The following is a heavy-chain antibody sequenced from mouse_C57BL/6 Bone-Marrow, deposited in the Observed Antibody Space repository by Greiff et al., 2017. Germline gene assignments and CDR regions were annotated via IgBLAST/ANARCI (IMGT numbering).Heavy chain of an antibody. CDR3: VYYYGSSPWYFDV. Sequence: QVQLQQSDAELVKPGASVKISCKVSGYTFTDHTIHWMKQRPEQGLEWIGYIYPRDGSTKYNEKFKGKATLTADKSSSTAYMQLNSLTSEDSAVYFCVYYYGSSPWYFDVWGTGTTVTVSS. CDR2: IYPRDGST. V-gene: IGHV1-78*01. D-gene: IGHD1-1*01. J-gene: IGHJ1*03. CDR1: GYTFTDHT.